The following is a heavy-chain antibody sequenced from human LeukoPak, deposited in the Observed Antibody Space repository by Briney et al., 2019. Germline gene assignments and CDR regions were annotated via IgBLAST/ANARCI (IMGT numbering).Heavy chain of an antibody. CDR2: INHSGST. J-gene: IGHJ4*02. CDR1: GGSFSGYY. Sequence: PSETLSLTCAVYGGSFSGYYWSWIRQPPGKGLDWIGEINHSGSTNYNPSLKSRVTISVDTSKNQFSLKLSSVTAADTAVYYCARGRTTYSNYDYVWGSYRYFDYWGQGTLVTVSS. CDR3: ARGRTTYSNYDYVWGSYRYFDY. D-gene: IGHD3-16*02. V-gene: IGHV4-34*01.